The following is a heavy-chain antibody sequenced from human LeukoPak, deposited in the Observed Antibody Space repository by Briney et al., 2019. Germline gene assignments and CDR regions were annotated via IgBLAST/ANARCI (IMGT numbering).Heavy chain of an antibody. CDR3: ARIIAVAYAFDI. CDR1: GGSISSHY. J-gene: IGHJ3*02. Sequence: SETLSLTCTVSGGSISSHYWSWIRQPPGKGLEWIGYIYYSGTTNYNPSLKSRVTISVDTSKNQFSLKLSSVTAADTAVYYCARIIAVAYAFDIWGQGTMVTVSS. D-gene: IGHD6-19*01. CDR2: IYYSGTT. V-gene: IGHV4-59*08.